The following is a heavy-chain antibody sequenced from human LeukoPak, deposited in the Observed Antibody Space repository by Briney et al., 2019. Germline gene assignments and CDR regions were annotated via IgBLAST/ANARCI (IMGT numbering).Heavy chain of an antibody. D-gene: IGHD3-3*01. CDR1: GFTFSSYA. Sequence: PGGSLRLSCAASGFTFSSYAMSWVRQAPGKGLEWVSVISGSGDSTYYADSVKGRFSISRDNSKNTLYLQMNSLRAEDTAVYYCAKDRGSPLRFVEWLTDYWGQGTLVTVSS. J-gene: IGHJ4*02. CDR3: AKDRGSPLRFVEWLTDY. CDR2: ISGSGDST. V-gene: IGHV3-23*01.